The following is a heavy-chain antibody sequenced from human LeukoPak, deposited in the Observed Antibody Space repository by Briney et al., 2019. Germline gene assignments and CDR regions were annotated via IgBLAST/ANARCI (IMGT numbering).Heavy chain of an antibody. Sequence: ASVKVFCKASGYTFTSYGISWVRQAPGQGLEWMGWISAYNGNTSYAQKLQGRVTMTTDTSTSTAYMELRSLRSDDTAVYYCARDLGCSSSWGFDYWGQGTLVTVSS. CDR3: ARDLGCSSSWGFDY. V-gene: IGHV1-18*01. J-gene: IGHJ4*02. D-gene: IGHD6-13*01. CDR2: ISAYNGNT. CDR1: GYTFTSYG.